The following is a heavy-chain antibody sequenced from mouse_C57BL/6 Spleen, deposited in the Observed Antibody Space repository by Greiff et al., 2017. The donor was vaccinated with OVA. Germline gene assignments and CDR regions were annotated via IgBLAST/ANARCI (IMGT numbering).Heavy chain of an antibody. CDR2: IWSGGST. D-gene: IGHD1-1*01. J-gene: IGHJ1*03. V-gene: IGHV2-2*01. Sequence: QVQLQQSGPGLVQPSQSLSITCTVSGFSLTSYGVHWVRQSPGKGLEWLGVIWSGGSTDYNAAFISRLSISKDNSKSQVFFKMNSLQADDTAIYYCARATVVRYFDVWGTGTTVTVSS. CDR3: ARATVVRYFDV. CDR1: GFSLTSYG.